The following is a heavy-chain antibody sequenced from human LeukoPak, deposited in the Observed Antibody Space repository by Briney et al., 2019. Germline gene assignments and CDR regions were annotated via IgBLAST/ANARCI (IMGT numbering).Heavy chain of an antibody. CDR3: AKAYNEVTWLDY. Sequence: GGSLRLSCAASGFTFSDYYMSWVRQAPGKGLEWVSAISGSGGSTYYADSVKGRFTISRDNSKNTLYLQMNSLRAEDTAVYYCAKAYNEVTWLDYWGQGTLVTVSS. CDR2: ISGSGGST. D-gene: IGHD2-21*02. V-gene: IGHV3-23*01. CDR1: GFTFSDYY. J-gene: IGHJ4*02.